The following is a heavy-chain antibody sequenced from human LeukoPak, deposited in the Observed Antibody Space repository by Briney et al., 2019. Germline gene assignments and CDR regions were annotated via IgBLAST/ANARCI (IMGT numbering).Heavy chain of an antibody. V-gene: IGHV4-59*01. CDR3: ARGSKAAPGTFDY. CDR2: IYYTGST. J-gene: IGHJ4*02. Sequence: SETLSLTCAVYGGSFSSYYWSWIRQPPGKGLEWIGYIYYTGSTDYNPSLKSRVAISVDTSKNQFSLKLSSVTAADTAVYYCARGSKAAPGTFDYWGQGTLVTVSS. D-gene: IGHD6-13*01. CDR1: GGSFSSYY.